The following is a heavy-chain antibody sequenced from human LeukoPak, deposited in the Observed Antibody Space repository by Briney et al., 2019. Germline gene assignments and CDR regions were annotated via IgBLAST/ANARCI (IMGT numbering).Heavy chain of an antibody. J-gene: IGHJ4*02. Sequence: GGSLRLSCAASGFTFDDYAMRWVRQAPGKGLEWVSLISWDGGSTYYADSVKGRFTISRDNSKNSLYLQMNSLRAEDTALYYCAKGLHYYVSSGYYPLFDYWGQGTLVTVSS. CDR1: GFTFDDYA. CDR3: AKGLHYYVSSGYYPLFDY. V-gene: IGHV3-43D*03. CDR2: ISWDGGST. D-gene: IGHD3-22*01.